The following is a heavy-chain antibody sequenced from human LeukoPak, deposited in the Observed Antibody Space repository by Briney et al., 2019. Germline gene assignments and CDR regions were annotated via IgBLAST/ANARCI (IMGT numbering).Heavy chain of an antibody. CDR2: IYYSGST. CDR3: ARHAGSSGYYWDAFDI. CDR1: GGSISSSSYY. Sequence: SETLSLTCTVSGGSISSSSYYWGWIRQPPGKGLEWIGYIYYSGSTNYNPSLKSRVTISVDTSKNQFSLKLSSVTAADTAVYYCARHAGSSGYYWDAFDIWGQGTMVTVSS. V-gene: IGHV4-61*05. D-gene: IGHD3-22*01. J-gene: IGHJ3*02.